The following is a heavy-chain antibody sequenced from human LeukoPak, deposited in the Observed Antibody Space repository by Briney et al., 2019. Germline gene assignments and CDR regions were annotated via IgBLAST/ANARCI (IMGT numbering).Heavy chain of an antibody. J-gene: IGHJ4*02. CDR3: ARQLAGLAPPGFIDS. D-gene: IGHD3-3*02. CDR2: IYYSGST. CDR1: GGSISSYY. V-gene: IGHV4-39*01. Sequence: SETLSLTCTVSGGSISSYYWGWIRQPPGKGLQWIGSIYYSGSTYYNPSLKSRATILLDRSKNQFSLRLTSVTAADTAVYYCARQLAGLAPPGFIDSWGQGTLVTVSS.